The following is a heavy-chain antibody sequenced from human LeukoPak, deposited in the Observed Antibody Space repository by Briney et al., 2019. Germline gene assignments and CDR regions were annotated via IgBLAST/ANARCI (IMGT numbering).Heavy chain of an antibody. CDR3: ARDRRVRGVIPYGMDV. CDR1: GFTVSNEN. D-gene: IGHD3-10*01. CDR2: IHIGGGT. J-gene: IGHJ6*02. Sequence: EPGGSLRLSCAASGFTVSNENINWVRQAPGKGLEWVSIIHIGGGTNYADFVKGRFTISRDNSKNTLYLQMNSLRAEDTAVYYCARDRRVRGVIPYGMDVWGQGTTVTVSS. V-gene: IGHV3-66*01.